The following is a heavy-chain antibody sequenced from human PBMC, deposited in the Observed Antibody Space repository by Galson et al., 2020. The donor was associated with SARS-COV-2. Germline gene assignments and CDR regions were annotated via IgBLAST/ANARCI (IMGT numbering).Heavy chain of an antibody. CDR2: ISSSGSRT. J-gene: IGHJ4*02. Sequence: GGSLRLSCVASGYTFSSYAMSWVRQAPGKGLEWVLSISSSGSRTDYAESVKGRFTISRDNSKNTVYLQMNSLRVDDTAVYYCATGGSNSFFLYWGQGKLVTVSS. D-gene: IGHD5-12*01. CDR3: ATGGSNSFFLY. V-gene: IGHV3-23*01. CDR1: GYTFSSYA.